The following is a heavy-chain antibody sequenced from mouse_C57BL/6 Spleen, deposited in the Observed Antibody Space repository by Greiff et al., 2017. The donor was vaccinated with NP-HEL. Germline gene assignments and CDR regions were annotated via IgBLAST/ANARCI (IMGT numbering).Heavy chain of an antibody. J-gene: IGHJ2*01. Sequence: QVQLQQPGAELVRPGSSVKLSCKASGFTFTSYWMPWVKQRPIQGLEWIGNIDPADSETHYNQKFKDKATMTGDKSASTAYMQLSSLTSVDSAVYYCAREEALITTVVAFDYWGQGTLLTVSS. CDR3: AREEALITTVVAFDY. D-gene: IGHD1-1*01. CDR1: GFTFTSYW. CDR2: IDPADSET. V-gene: IGHV1-52*01.